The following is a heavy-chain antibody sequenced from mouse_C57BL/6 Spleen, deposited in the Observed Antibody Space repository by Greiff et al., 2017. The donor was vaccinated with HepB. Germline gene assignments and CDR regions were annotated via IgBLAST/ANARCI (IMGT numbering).Heavy chain of an antibody. J-gene: IGHJ4*01. V-gene: IGHV1-82*01. CDR1: GYAFSSSW. D-gene: IGHD1-1*01. CDR2: IYPGDGDT. Sequence: VKLVESGPELVKPGASVKISCKASGYAFSSSWMNWVKQRPGKGLEWIGRIYPGDGDTNYNGKFKGKATLTADKSTSTAYMQLSSLTSEDSAVYFCARDYYGSSHYYYAMDYWGQGTSVTVSS. CDR3: ARDYYGSSHYYYAMDY.